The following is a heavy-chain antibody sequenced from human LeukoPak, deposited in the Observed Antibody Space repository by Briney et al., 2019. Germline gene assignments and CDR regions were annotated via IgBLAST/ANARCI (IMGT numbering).Heavy chain of an antibody. CDR2: INHSGST. CDR3: ARVEATEAH. Sequence: SETLSLTCAVSGGSISSGGYSWSWIRQPPGKGLEWIGEINHSGSTNYNPSLKSRVTISVDTSKNQFSLKLSSVTAADTAVYYCARVEATEAHWGQGTLVTVSS. J-gene: IGHJ4*02. D-gene: IGHD1-26*01. V-gene: IGHV4-34*01. CDR1: GGSISSGGYS.